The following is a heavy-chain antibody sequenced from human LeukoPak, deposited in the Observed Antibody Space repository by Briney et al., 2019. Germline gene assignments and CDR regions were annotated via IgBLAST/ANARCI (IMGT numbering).Heavy chain of an antibody. CDR2: INPNSGGT. D-gene: IGHD6-19*01. CDR3: ARDPFGWYDENWFDP. V-gene: IGHV1-2*02. CDR1: GYTFTGYY. Sequence: ASVTVSCTSSGYTFTGYYMHWVRQAPGQGLEWMGWINPNSGGTNYAQKFQGRVTMTRDTSISTAYMELSRLRSDDTAVYYCARDPFGWYDENWFDPWGQGTLVTVSS. J-gene: IGHJ5*02.